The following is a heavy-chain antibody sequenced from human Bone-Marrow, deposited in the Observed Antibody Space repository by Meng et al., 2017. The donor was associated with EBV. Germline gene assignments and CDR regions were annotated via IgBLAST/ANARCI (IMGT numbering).Heavy chain of an antibody. J-gene: IGHJ4*02. CDR1: GGSVSSGDYY. Sequence: GQFPESGPGLVKPSETLSLPCGVSGGSVSSGDYYWNWLRQPPGKGLEWVGSIFYSGSTNYNPSLKSRVSIALNASENQFSLQLSSVTAADSAVYYCARHGNWNGRAFDFWGQGTLVTVSS. D-gene: IGHD1-1*01. CDR3: ARHGNWNGRAFDF. CDR2: IFYSGST. V-gene: IGHV4-61*08.